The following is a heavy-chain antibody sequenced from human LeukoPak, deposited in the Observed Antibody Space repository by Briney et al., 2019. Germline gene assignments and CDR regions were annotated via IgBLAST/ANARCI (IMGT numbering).Heavy chain of an antibody. CDR1: AFIFSGHW. J-gene: IGHJ4*02. Sequence: HPGGSLRLSCEGSAFIFSGHWMNWVRQAPGKGLEFVSHISSNGATTYYADSVKGRFTISRDNSKNTLYLQMSSLRADDTAVYYCVKDRSIAAPNNDFFDSWGQGALVTVSS. CDR3: VKDRSIAAPNNDFFDS. V-gene: IGHV3-64D*06. CDR2: ISSNGATT. D-gene: IGHD6-6*01.